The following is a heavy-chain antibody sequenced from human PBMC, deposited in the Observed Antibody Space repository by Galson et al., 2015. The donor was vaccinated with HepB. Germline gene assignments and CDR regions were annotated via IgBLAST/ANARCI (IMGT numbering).Heavy chain of an antibody. CDR3: ARGYGRYYYYMDV. V-gene: IGHV4-61*02. CDR1: GGSITSGTYY. J-gene: IGHJ6*03. CDR2: IYPGAST. Sequence: TLSLTCTVSGGSITSGTYYWSWVRQPAGKGLEWIGRIYPGASTNYSPSLKSRLIMSVDMSKNQFSLRLRSVTAADTAVYYCARGYGRYYYYMDVWGKGTTVTVSS. D-gene: IGHD4-17*01.